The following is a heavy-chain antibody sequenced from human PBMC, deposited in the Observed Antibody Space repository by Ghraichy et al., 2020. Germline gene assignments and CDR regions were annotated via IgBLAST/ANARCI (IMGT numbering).Heavy chain of an antibody. D-gene: IGHD3-22*01. V-gene: IGHV3-30*18. CDR1: GFTFSRYG. J-gene: IGHJ6*02. Sequence: GGSLRLSCAASGFTFSRYGMHWVRQAPGKGLEWVAVTSYDGSNKFYGGSVQGRFTISRDNSKNTLYLQMNYLRPEDTAVYYCAKERDTSGYYSFRGDYYGMDVWGQATTVTVSS. CDR2: TSYDGSNK. CDR3: AKERDTSGYYSFRGDYYGMDV.